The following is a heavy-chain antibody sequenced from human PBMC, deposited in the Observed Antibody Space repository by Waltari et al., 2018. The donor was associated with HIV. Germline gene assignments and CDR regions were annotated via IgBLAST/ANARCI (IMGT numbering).Heavy chain of an antibody. Sequence: QLAASGGGVVQPGRSLTLSCVLSGFTFTNYGIHWVRQAPGKGLEWVAVMSYDGSRRYYVDSVKGRFTISRDTSRNTQYLQMNSLRAEDTAVYYCAKGEYYGDYLGHWGQGTLVTVSS. V-gene: IGHV3-30*18. D-gene: IGHD4-17*01. J-gene: IGHJ4*02. CDR2: MSYDGSRR. CDR3: AKGEYYGDYLGH. CDR1: GFTFTNYG.